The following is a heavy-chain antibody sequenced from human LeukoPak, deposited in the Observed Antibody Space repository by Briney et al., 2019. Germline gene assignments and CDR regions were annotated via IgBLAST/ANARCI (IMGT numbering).Heavy chain of an antibody. CDR2: ISGGGGST. D-gene: IGHD6-19*01. Sequence: PGGSLRLSCAASGFTFSSYAMSWVRQAPGKGLEWVSAISGGGGSTYYADSVKGRFTISRDNSKNTLYLQMNSLRAEDTAVYYCAKNGVGAVAGTGFWFDYWGQGTLVTVSS. V-gene: IGHV3-23*01. CDR3: AKNGVGAVAGTGFWFDY. J-gene: IGHJ4*02. CDR1: GFTFSSYA.